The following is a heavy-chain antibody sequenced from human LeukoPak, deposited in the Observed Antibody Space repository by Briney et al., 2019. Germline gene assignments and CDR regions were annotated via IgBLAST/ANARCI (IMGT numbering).Heavy chain of an antibody. D-gene: IGHD3-22*01. Sequence: GGSLRLSCAASGFTFSDYYMIWIRQAPGKGLEWVSYISRRGSIIYYADSVKGRFTVSRDNAKNSLYLQMISLRVEDTAVYYCARDYYDTSGYIDFWGQGTLVTVSS. CDR2: ISRRGSII. CDR1: GFTFSDYY. J-gene: IGHJ4*02. V-gene: IGHV3-11*01. CDR3: ARDYYDTSGYIDF.